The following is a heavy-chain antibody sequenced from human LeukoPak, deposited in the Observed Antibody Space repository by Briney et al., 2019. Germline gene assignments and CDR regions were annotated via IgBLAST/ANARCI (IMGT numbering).Heavy chain of an antibody. CDR1: GYTFTRYG. CDR3: ARDGRGRYSGSYLRSYYHYGMDV. Sequence: ASVKVSCKASGYTFTRYGISWMRQAPGQGLEWMGWISAYNGDTNYAQKLQGRVTMTTDTSTSTAYMELGSLRSDDTAVYYCARDGRGRYSGSYLRSYYHYGMDVWGQGTTVTVSS. D-gene: IGHD1-26*01. J-gene: IGHJ6*02. V-gene: IGHV1-18*01. CDR2: ISAYNGDT.